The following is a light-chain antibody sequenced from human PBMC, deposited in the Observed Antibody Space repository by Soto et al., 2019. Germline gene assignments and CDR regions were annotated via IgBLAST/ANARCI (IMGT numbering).Light chain of an antibody. V-gene: IGKV3-20*01. CDR1: QRVSSSF. J-gene: IGKJ1*01. Sequence: EIVLTQSPGTLSLSPEERATLSCRASQRVSSSFLAWYQQKPGQAPRLLIYGASSRAPGIPARFSGSESGTDFPLTISRLEPEDSAVYYCQQYGSSPPGTFGQGTKVEIK. CDR3: QQYGSSPPGT. CDR2: GAS.